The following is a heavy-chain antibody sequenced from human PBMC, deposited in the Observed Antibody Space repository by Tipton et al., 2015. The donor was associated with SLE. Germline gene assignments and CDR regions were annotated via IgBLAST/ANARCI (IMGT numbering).Heavy chain of an antibody. V-gene: IGHV4-38-2*02. D-gene: IGHD1-26*01. CDR1: GGSISSGYY. CDR3: ARGSVGATGDWFDP. CDR2: IYHSGST. J-gene: IGHJ5*02. Sequence: TLSLTCTVSGGSISSGYYWGWIRQPPGKGLEWIGSIYHSGSTYYNPSLKSRVTISVDTSKNQFSLKLSSVTAADTAVYYCARGSVGATGDWFDPWGQGTLVTVSS.